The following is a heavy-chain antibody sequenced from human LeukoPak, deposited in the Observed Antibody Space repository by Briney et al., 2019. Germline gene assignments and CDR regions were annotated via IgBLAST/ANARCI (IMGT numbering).Heavy chain of an antibody. CDR3: ARVDQWPSDS. V-gene: IGHV3-23*01. J-gene: IGHJ4*02. CDR1: GFTFSSSA. CDR2: IGGSGGNT. Sequence: GGSLRLSCAASGFTFSSSAMSWVRQAPGKGLEWVSAIGGSGGNTYYADSVKGRFTISRDSSKNTLYLQMSGLRAEDTAVYYCARVDQWPSDSWGQGTLVTVSS. D-gene: IGHD6-19*01.